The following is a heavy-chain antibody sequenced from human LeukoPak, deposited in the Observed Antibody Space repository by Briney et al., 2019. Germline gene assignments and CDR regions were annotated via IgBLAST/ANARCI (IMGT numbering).Heavy chain of an antibody. Sequence: SETLSLTCTVPDGSISNYFWSWVRQPPGKGLEWIGYIYYTGMTNSNPSLKSRVTISMDTSKNQFSLNLRSVTAADTAIYYCARHGRMVIMSKFSTGIDQWGQGTLVTVSS. V-gene: IGHV4-59*08. J-gene: IGHJ4*02. CDR1: DGSISNYF. CDR3: ARHGRMVIMSKFSTGIDQ. D-gene: IGHD2-8*01. CDR2: IYYTGMT.